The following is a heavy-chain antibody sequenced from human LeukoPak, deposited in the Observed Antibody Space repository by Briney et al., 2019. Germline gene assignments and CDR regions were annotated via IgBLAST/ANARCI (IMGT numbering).Heavy chain of an antibody. V-gene: IGHV4-59*08. D-gene: IGHD6-19*01. J-gene: IGHJ4*02. CDR2: IYYSGST. Sequence: SETLSLTCTVSGGSISSYYRSWIRQPPGKGLEWIGYIYYSGSTNYNPSLKSRVTISVDTSKNQFSLRLSSVTAADTAVYYCARLQTHFRGYSSGCCPYYFDYWGQGTLVTVSS. CDR1: GGSISSYY. CDR3: ARLQTHFRGYSSGCCPYYFDY.